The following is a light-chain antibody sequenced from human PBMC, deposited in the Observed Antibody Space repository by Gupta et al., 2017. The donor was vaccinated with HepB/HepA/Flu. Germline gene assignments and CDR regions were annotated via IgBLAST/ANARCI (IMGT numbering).Light chain of an antibody. V-gene: IGKV1-12*01. CDR3: QEADSSHAIT. J-gene: IGKJ4*01. Sequence: DMQMPSPPPSISASVGDRVTISCRTNQAIRSCLAWYQQKPGEAPRLLMYCASSRQTGIPARFSGSGSGTDFTLTISRLQPEDSATYYCQEADSSHAITFGGGTKVEIK. CDR2: CAS. CDR1: QAIRSC.